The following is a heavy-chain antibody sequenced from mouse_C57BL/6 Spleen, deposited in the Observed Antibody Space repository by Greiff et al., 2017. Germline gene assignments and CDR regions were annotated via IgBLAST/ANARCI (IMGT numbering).Heavy chain of an antibody. J-gene: IGHJ1*03. CDR1: GYTFTSYW. CDR3: ASMEGGTGV. D-gene: IGHD3-3*01. Sequence: QVHVKQPGAELVKPGASVKMSCKASGYTFTSYWITWVKQRPGQGLEWIGDIYPGSGSTNYNEKFKSKATLTVDTSSSTAYMQLSSLTSEDSAVYYCASMEGGTGVWGTGTTVTVSS. V-gene: IGHV1-55*01. CDR2: IYPGSGST.